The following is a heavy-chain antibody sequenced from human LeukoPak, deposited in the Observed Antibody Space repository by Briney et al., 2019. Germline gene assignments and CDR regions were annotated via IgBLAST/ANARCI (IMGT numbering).Heavy chain of an antibody. CDR2: MNPNSGNT. V-gene: IGHV1-8*01. CDR1: GYTFTSYD. Sequence: GASVKVSCKASGYTFTSYDINWVRQATGQGLEWMGWMNPNSGNTGYAQKFQGRVTMTRNTSISTAYMELSSLRSEDTAVYYCATCYDSSGYPGGDAFDIWGQGTMVTVSS. CDR3: ATCYDSSGYPGGDAFDI. J-gene: IGHJ3*02. D-gene: IGHD3-22*01.